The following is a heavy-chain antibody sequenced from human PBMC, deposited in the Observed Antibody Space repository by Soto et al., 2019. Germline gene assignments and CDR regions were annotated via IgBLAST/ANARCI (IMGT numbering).Heavy chain of an antibody. CDR3: ARIVNTAMGNWFDP. CDR2: IKQDGSEK. D-gene: IGHD5-18*01. J-gene: IGHJ5*02. CDR1: GFTFTTYW. Sequence: GGSLRLSCAASGFTFTTYWMSWVRQAPGKGLEWVANIKQDGSEKYYVDSVKGRFTISRDNTKNSLYLQMSSLRAEDTAVYYCARIVNTAMGNWFDPWGQGTLVTVSS. V-gene: IGHV3-7*05.